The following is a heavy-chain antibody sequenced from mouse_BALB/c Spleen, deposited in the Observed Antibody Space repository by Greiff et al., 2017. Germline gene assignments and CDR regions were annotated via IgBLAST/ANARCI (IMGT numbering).Heavy chain of an antibody. CDR1: GFSLTSYD. CDR2: IWTGGGT. Sequence: VQLQQSGPGLVAPSQSLSITCTVSGFSLTSYDISWIRQPPGKGLEWLGVIWTGGGTNYNSAFMSRLSISKDNSKSQVFLKMNSLQTDDTAIYYCVRDTTVYYYAMDYWGQGTSVTVSS. CDR3: VRDTTVYYYAMDY. V-gene: IGHV2-9-2*01. D-gene: IGHD1-1*01. J-gene: IGHJ4*01.